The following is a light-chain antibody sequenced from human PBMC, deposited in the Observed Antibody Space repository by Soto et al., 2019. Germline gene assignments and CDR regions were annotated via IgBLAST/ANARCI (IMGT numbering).Light chain of an antibody. CDR2: GAS. Sequence: EIVLTQSPGTLSFSPGERATLSCRASQSVSSSYLAWYQQKPGQAPRLLIYGASSRATGTPDRFSGSGSGTDFTLTISRLEPEDFAVYYCQQYGSSGTFGQGTKVDIK. CDR3: QQYGSSGT. CDR1: QSVSSSY. V-gene: IGKV3-20*01. J-gene: IGKJ1*01.